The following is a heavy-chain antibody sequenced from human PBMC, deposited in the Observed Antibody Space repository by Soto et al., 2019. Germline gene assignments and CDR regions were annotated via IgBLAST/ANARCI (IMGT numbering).Heavy chain of an antibody. D-gene: IGHD2-15*01. Sequence: QVQLVQSGTEVKKPGSSVKVSCKTAGGSLSTNPISWVRQAPGQGLEWMGGTGSGTGPGNHAQKFQGRLTVTADKSTGTVYMELTNLSSEDTAVYYCARRDSGGFFRFFDSWGQGTLVTVSS. J-gene: IGHJ4*02. V-gene: IGHV1-69*06. CDR2: TGSGTGPG. CDR1: GGSLSTNP. CDR3: ARRDSGGFFRFFDS.